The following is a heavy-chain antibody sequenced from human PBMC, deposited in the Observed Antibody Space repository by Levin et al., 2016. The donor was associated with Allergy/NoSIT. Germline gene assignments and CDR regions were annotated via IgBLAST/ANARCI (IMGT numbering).Heavy chain of an antibody. D-gene: IGHD6-19*01. CDR2: ISGSGGST. CDR1: GFTFSNYA. V-gene: IGHV3-23*01. CDR3: ARVAVAGSWGRLYYFDY. J-gene: IGHJ4*02. Sequence: GESLKISCAASGFTFSNYAMSWVRQAPGKGLEWVSAISGSGGSTYYADSVKGRFTISRANSKNTVYLQMNSLRAEDTAVYYCARVAVAGSWGRLYYFDYWGQGTLVTVSS.